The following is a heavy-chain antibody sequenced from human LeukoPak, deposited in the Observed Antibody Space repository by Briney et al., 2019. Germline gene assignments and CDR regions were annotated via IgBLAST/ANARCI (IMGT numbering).Heavy chain of an antibody. CDR3: ARDNPLHCCGGSCYSKVFDY. V-gene: IGHV1-3*01. CDR1: GYTFTSYA. J-gene: IGHJ4*02. CDR2: INAGNGNK. Sequence: GASVKVSWKASGYTFTSYAMHWVRQAPGQRLEWMGCINAGNGNKKYSQKFQGRVTITRDTSASTAYMELSSLRSEDTAVYYCARDNPLHCCGGSCYSKVFDYWGQGTLVTVSS. D-gene: IGHD2-15*01.